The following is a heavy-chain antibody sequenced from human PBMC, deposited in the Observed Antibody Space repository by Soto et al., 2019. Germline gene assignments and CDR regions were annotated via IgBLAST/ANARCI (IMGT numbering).Heavy chain of an antibody. Sequence: GGSLRLSCAASGFTFSSYGMHWVRQAPGKGLEWVAVISYDGSNKYYADSVKGQFTISRDNSKNTLYLQMNSLRAEDTAVYYCAKGTLLVVAGGPNYFDYWGQGTLVTVSS. CDR2: ISYDGSNK. J-gene: IGHJ4*02. CDR3: AKGTLLVVAGGPNYFDY. D-gene: IGHD6-19*01. CDR1: GFTFSSYG. V-gene: IGHV3-30*18.